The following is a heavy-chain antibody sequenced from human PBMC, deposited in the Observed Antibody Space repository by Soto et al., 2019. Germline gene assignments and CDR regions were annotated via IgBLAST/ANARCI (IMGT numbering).Heavy chain of an antibody. J-gene: IGHJ6*02. D-gene: IGHD5-12*01. Sequence: QVHLVQSGAEVKKPGSSVKVSCAASGDIFTKYAITWVRQAPGQGLGWMGEIITMFGTTDYEPRFQGRLTITADDSTGTGYMELRSLRSEDTAIYYCARRYSFAQGDGMDVWGQGTTVIVSS. CDR3: ARRYSFAQGDGMDV. V-gene: IGHV1-69*01. CDR1: GDIFTKYA. CDR2: IITMFGTT.